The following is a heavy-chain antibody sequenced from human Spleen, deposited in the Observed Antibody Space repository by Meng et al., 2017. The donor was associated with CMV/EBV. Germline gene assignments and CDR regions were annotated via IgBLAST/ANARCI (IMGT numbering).Heavy chain of an antibody. CDR2: ISAYSENT. J-gene: IGHJ4*02. V-gene: IGHV1-18*01. CDR1: GYTFTSYT. CDR3: ARSYLTYFDY. Sequence: SCKASGYTFTSYTIGWVRQAPGQGLECMGWISAYSENTNYAQRLQGRVTMTIDTSTSTAYMELRSLRSDDTAVYYCARSYLTYFDYWGQGSLVTVSS.